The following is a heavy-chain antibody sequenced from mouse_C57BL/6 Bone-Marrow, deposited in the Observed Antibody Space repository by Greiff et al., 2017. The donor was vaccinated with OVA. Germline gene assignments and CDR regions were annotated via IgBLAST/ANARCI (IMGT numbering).Heavy chain of an antibody. J-gene: IGHJ1*03. D-gene: IGHD2-2*01. CDR3: ARHGYLYFDV. Sequence: EVQLVESGGDLVKPGGSLKLSCAASGFTISSYGMSWVRQTPDKRLEWVATISSGGSYTYYPDSVKGRFTISRDNAKNTLYLQMSSLKSEDTAMYYCARHGYLYFDVWGTGTTVTVSS. V-gene: IGHV5-6*01. CDR2: ISSGGSYT. CDR1: GFTISSYG.